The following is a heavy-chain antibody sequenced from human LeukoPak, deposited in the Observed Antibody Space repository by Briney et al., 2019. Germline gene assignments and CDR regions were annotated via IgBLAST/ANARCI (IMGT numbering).Heavy chain of an antibody. D-gene: IGHD6-19*01. CDR3: ARVGIAVAADWIDY. CDR2: INNDASTT. CDR1: GFTFSRNW. Sequence: GGSLRLSCAASGFTFSRNWMHWVRQAPGKGLVWVSKINNDASTTTYADSVKGRFTISRDNAKNSLYLQMNSLRAEDTAVYYCARVGIAVAADWIDYWGQGTLVTVSS. J-gene: IGHJ4*02. V-gene: IGHV3-74*01.